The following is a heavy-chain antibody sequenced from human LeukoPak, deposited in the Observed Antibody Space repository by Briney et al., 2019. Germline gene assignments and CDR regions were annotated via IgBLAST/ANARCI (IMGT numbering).Heavy chain of an antibody. D-gene: IGHD3-22*01. CDR2: ISYDGSNK. CDR3: AKDRSYYDSSGKDY. Sequence: PGGSLRLSCAASGFTFSSYGMHWVRQAPGKGLEWVAVISYDGSNKYYADSVKGRFTISRDNSKNTLYLQMNSLRAEDTAVYYCAKDRSYYDSSGKDYWGQGTLVTVSS. J-gene: IGHJ4*02. CDR1: GFTFSSYG. V-gene: IGHV3-30*18.